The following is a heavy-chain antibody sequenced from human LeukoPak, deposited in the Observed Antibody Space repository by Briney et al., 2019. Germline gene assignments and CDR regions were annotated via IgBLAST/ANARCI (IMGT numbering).Heavy chain of an antibody. CDR2: INPSGGST. V-gene: IGHV1-46*01. Sequence: ASVKVSCKASGYTFTSYYMHWVRQAPGQGLEWMGIINPSGGSTSYAQKFQGRVTMTRDTSISTAYMELSRLRSDDTAVYYCARDQQQLAKYWGQGTLVTVSS. D-gene: IGHD6-13*01. CDR3: ARDQQQLAKY. J-gene: IGHJ4*02. CDR1: GYTFTSYY.